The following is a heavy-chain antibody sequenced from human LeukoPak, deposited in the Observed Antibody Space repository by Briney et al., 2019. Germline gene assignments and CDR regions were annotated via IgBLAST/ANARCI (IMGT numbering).Heavy chain of an antibody. D-gene: IGHD2/OR15-2a*01. CDR2: IKSKAGGETT. Sequence: GQCLTPAWAAAAFTFRNAYTSCVRQAPKDLSEWIGPIKSKAGGETTEYIAPVRGRFTISRDDSKDTVYLQMNALRPEDTAVYYCATDYDASATDGDFDYWGQGTLVTVSS. J-gene: IGHJ4*02. V-gene: IGHV3-15*01. CDR3: ATDYDASATDGDFDY. CDR1: AFTFRNAY.